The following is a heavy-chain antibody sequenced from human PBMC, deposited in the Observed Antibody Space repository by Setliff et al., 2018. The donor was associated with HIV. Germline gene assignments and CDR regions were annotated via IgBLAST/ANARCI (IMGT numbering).Heavy chain of an antibody. CDR3: ARLCMLYEVGYYYYYMDV. CDR1: GFTFGDYL. D-gene: IGHD2-8*01. J-gene: IGHJ6*03. CDR2: ISWNGKII. Sequence: GGSLRLSCATSGFTFGDYLMSWVRQVPGKGLEWVSGISWNGKIIGYGDSVRGRFTISRDDAKNSLYLQMNSLRAEDTGLYYCARLCMLYEVGYYYYYMDVWGKGTTVTVSS. V-gene: IGHV3-20*04.